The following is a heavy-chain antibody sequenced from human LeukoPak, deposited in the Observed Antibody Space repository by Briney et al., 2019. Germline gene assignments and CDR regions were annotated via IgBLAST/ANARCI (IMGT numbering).Heavy chain of an antibody. CDR1: GFTFSSSW. J-gene: IGHJ4*02. CDR3: VRSRGYFDS. V-gene: IGHV3-74*01. Sequence: GGSLRLSCSGSGFTFSSSWMHRVRQVPGKGLVWVSRLNNDGSTAYADSVKGRFIISRDSAKNTLYLEMSSLRAEDTAVYYCVRSRGYFDSWGQGTLVTVSS. CDR2: LNNDGST.